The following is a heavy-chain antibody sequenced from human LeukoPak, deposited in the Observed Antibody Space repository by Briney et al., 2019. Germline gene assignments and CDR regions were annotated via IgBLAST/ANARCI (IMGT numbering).Heavy chain of an antibody. CDR3: AKDYSSSWYGGSSGWPRTGLVDY. J-gene: IGHJ4*02. CDR1: GFTFNDYA. CDR2: ISYDGYDK. V-gene: IGHV3-30-3*01. Sequence: SGGSLRLSCAASGFTFNDYAMYWVRQAPGKGLEWVTLISYDGYDKSYADSVRGRFTISRDNSRNTLYLQMNSLRAEDTAVYYCAKDYSSSWYGGSSGWPRTGLVDYWGQGTLVTVSS. D-gene: IGHD6-13*01.